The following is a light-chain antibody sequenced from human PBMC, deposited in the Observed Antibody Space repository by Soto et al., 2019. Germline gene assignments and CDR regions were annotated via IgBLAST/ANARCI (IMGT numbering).Light chain of an antibody. CDR1: QSISSW. V-gene: IGKV1-5*01. CDR2: DAS. Sequence: DIQMPQSPSTLSASVGDRVTITCRASQSISSWLAWYQQKPGKAPKLLIYDASSLESGVPSRFSGSGSGTEFTLTISSLQPDDFATYYCQQYNSYSGTFGQGTKRELK. CDR3: QQYNSYSGT. J-gene: IGKJ2*01.